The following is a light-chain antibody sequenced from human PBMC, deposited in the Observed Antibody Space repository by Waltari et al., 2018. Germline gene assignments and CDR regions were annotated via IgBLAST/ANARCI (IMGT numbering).Light chain of an antibody. CDR1: SSNIGAGYD. V-gene: IGLV1-40*01. CDR3: QSYDSSLSGFWV. CDR2: GNS. Sequence: QSVLTQPPSVSGAPGQRVTIPCTGSSSNIGAGYDVHWYQPLPGTAPKLLIYGNSNRPSGVPDRFSGSKSGTSASLAITGLQAEDEADYYCQSYDSSLSGFWVFGGGTKLTVL. J-gene: IGLJ3*02.